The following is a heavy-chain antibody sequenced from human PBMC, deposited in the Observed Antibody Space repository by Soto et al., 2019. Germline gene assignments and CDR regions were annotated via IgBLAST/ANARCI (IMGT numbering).Heavy chain of an antibody. CDR2: IYYSGST. Sequence: SETLSLTCTVSGGSISSYYWSWIRQPPGKGLEWIGYIYYSGSTNYNPSLKSRVTISVDTSKNQFSLKLSSVTAADTAVYYCARVAGYSGYESGSYYYYYMDVWGKGTTVTVSS. V-gene: IGHV4-59*01. CDR3: ARVAGYSGYESGSYYYYYMDV. J-gene: IGHJ6*03. D-gene: IGHD5-12*01. CDR1: GGSISSYY.